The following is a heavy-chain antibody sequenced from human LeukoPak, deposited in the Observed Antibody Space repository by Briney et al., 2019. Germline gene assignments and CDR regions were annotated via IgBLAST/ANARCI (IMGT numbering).Heavy chain of an antibody. J-gene: IGHJ4*02. V-gene: IGHV4-34*01. CDR3: ARTTAAGSHYFDY. CDR1: GFTLWSYA. D-gene: IGHD6-13*01. CDR2: INHSGST. Sequence: GSLRLSCAVSGFTLWSYAMSWVRQPPGKGLEWIGEINHSGSTNYNPSLKSRVTISVDTSKNQFSLKLSSVTAADTAVYYCARTTAAGSHYFDYWGQGTLVTVFS.